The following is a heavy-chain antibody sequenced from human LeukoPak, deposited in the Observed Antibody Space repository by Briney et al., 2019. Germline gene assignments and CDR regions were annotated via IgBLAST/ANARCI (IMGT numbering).Heavy chain of an antibody. CDR2: IKPKSGDT. CDR1: GYTFTDYY. D-gene: IGHD2-2*02. Sequence: ASVKVSCKASGYTFTDYYVHWVRQAPGQGLEWMGWIKPKSGDTDYAQKFQGRVTLTRDTSISTAYMELGSLRSDDTAVYFCAREVIPTYYYMDVWGKGTTVTVSS. J-gene: IGHJ6*03. CDR3: AREVIPTYYYMDV. V-gene: IGHV1-2*02.